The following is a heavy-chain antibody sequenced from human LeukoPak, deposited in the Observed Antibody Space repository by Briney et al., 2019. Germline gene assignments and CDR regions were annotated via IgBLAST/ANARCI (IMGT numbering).Heavy chain of an antibody. CDR1: KFTFSSYA. CDR3: ARGLGYHDRSYFDY. Sequence: PGGSLRLSCAASKFTFSSYAMDWVRQAPGKGLEWVAVISYDGSHKYYADSVKGRFTISRDNSKNTLYLQMNSLRAEDTAVYYCARGLGYHDRSYFDYWGQGTLVSVSS. D-gene: IGHD3-16*01. CDR2: ISYDGSHK. V-gene: IGHV3-30*04. J-gene: IGHJ4*02.